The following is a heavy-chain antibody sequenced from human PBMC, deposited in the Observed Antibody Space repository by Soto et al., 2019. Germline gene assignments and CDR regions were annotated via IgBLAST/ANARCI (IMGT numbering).Heavy chain of an antibody. CDR2: ISGSGGST. V-gene: IGHV3-23*01. CDR1: GFTFSSYA. D-gene: IGHD2-15*01. J-gene: IGHJ4*02. Sequence: HPGGSLRLSCAASGFTFSSYAMSWVRQAPGKGLEWVSAISGSGGSTYYADSVKGRFTISRDNSKNTLYLQMNSLRAEDTAVYYCAKEGNKDCSGGSCYTDYWGQGTLVTVSS. CDR3: AKEGNKDCSGGSCYTDY.